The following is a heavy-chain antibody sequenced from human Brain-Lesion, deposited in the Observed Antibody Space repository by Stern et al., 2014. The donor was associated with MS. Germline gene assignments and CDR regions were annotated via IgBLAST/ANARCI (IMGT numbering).Heavy chain of an antibody. CDR2: IEGSTGLT. CDR1: GFTLSGFS. V-gene: IGHV3-21*06. Sequence: EVQLVESGGGLVKPGGSPRLSCAASGFTLSGFSMNWVRPAPGKGLEWVSLIEGSTGLTYYADSVKGRFTISTDNDKNSVYLQMNGLRVEDTALYYCVREDADPRDYWGQGTLVTVSS. J-gene: IGHJ4*02. CDR3: VREDADPRDY.